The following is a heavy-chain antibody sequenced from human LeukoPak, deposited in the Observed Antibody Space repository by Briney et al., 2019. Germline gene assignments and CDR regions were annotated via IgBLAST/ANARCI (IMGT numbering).Heavy chain of an antibody. V-gene: IGHV3-7*01. CDR3: ARVLWLVPDY. CDR1: GFTLCSYW. J-gene: IGHJ4*02. D-gene: IGHD6-19*01. Sequence: GGSLRLSCAASGFTLCSYWMSWVRQAPGKGLEWVANIKQDGSEKYYVDSVKGRFTISRDNAKNSLYLQMNSLRAEDTAVYYCARVLWLVPDYWGQGTLVTVSS. CDR2: IKQDGSEK.